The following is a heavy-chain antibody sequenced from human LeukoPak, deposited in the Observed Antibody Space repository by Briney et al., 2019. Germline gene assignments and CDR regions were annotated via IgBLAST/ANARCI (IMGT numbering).Heavy chain of an antibody. CDR1: GGSISSGGYS. V-gene: IGHV4-30-4*07. D-gene: IGHD1-1*01. J-gene: IGHJ4*02. CDR3: ARVGGLDGFDY. CDR2: IYYSGST. Sequence: SETLSLTCAVSGGSISSGGYSWSWLRQPPGTGLEWIGYIYYSGSTYYNPSLKSRVTISVDTSKNQFSLKLSSVTAADTAVYYCARVGGLDGFDYWGQGTLVTVSS.